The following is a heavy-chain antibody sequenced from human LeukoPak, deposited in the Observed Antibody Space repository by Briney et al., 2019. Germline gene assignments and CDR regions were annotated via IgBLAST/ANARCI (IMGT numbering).Heavy chain of an antibody. CDR1: GFPFSSYA. V-gene: IGHV3-23*01. CDR2: ISGSGGST. CDR3: AKYGSGTLLARAFDI. Sequence: PWGSLRLSCAASGFPFSSYAMTWVRQAPGKGLEWVSAISGSGGSTYYADSVKGRFTISRDNSKNTLYLQMNSLRAEDTDVYYCAKYGSGTLLARAFDIWGQGTMVTVSS. D-gene: IGHD3-10*01. J-gene: IGHJ3*02.